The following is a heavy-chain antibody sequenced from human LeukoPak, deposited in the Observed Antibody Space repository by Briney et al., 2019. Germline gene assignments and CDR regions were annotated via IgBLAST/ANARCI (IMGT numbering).Heavy chain of an antibody. CDR3: ATYSSSWYYYYYGMDV. V-gene: IGHV4-61*01. D-gene: IGHD6-13*01. CDR1: GGSVSSGSYY. Sequence: SETLSLTCTVSGGSVSSGSYYWSWIRQPPGKGLEWIGYIYYSGSTNYNPSLKSRVTISVDTSKNQFSLKLSSVTAADTAVYYCATYSSSWYYYYYGMDVWGQGTTVTVSS. J-gene: IGHJ6*02. CDR2: IYYSGST.